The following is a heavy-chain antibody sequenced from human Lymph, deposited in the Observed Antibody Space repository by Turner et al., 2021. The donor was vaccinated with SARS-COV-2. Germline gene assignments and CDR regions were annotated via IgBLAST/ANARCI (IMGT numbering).Heavy chain of an antibody. Sequence: QVQLVESGGGVVQPGRSLRLSCTASGFTFSSYAMHWVRQAPGKGLEGVSLISYDGRNKYYADSVKGRFTISRDNSKNTLYLQMNSLRTEDTAVYYCAREMGSGSDYWGQGTLVTVSS. J-gene: IGHJ4*02. V-gene: IGHV3-30*04. CDR2: ISYDGRNK. CDR3: AREMGSGSDY. CDR1: GFTFSSYA. D-gene: IGHD3-10*01.